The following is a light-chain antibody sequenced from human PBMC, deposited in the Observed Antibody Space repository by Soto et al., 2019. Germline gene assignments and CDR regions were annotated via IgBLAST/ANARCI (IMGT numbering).Light chain of an antibody. CDR2: DVS. V-gene: IGLV2-14*01. CDR1: SSDVGGYNH. J-gene: IGLJ1*01. Sequence: QSVLTQPASVSGSPGQSITISCTGTSSDVGGYNHVSWLQQHPGKVPKLIIYDVSSRPSGVSNSFSGSKSGNTASLTISGLQAEDEADYYCTSYTSSNTHVFGGGTKLTVL. CDR3: TSYTSSNTHV.